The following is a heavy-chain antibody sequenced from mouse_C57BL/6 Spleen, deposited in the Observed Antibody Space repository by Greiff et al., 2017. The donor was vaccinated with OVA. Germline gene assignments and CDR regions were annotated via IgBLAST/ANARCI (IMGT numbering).Heavy chain of an antibody. D-gene: IGHD2-4*01. J-gene: IGHJ1*03. CDR1: GYTFTDYY. CDR2: INPNNGGT. Sequence: EVQLQQSGPELVKPGASVKISCKASGYTFTDYYMNWVKQSHGKSLEWIGDINPNNGGTSYNQKFKGKATLTVDKSSSTAYMELRSLTSEDSAVYYCARSYDYDGGYFDVWGTGTTVTVSS. CDR3: ARSYDYDGGYFDV. V-gene: IGHV1-26*01.